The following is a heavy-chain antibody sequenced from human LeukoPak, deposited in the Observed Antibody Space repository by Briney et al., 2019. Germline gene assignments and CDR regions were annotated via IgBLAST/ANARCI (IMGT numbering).Heavy chain of an antibody. Sequence: PGGSLRLSCAASGFTFSSYAMSWVRQAPGKGLEWVSSISGSGGRTYYADSVKGRFTISRDNSKNTLYLQMNSLRAEDTAVYYCTKGPYYYDSSGYSRRWFDPWGQGTLVTASS. V-gene: IGHV3-23*01. CDR1: GFTFSSYA. CDR3: TKGPYYYDSSGYSRRWFDP. D-gene: IGHD3-22*01. CDR2: ISGSGGRT. J-gene: IGHJ5*02.